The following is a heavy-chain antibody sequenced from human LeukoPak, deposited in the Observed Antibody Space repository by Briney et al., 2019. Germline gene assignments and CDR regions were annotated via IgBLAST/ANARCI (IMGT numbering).Heavy chain of an antibody. Sequence: SETLSLTCTVPGGSISTYYWSWIRQPPRKGLEWVAYIYYSGSTNYNPSLKSRVTISVDTSKSQFSLKLSSVTAADTAVYYCARSRDTAMVKDFDYWGQGTLVTVSS. CDR2: IYYSGST. D-gene: IGHD5-18*01. V-gene: IGHV4-59*01. CDR1: GGSISTYY. CDR3: ARSRDTAMVKDFDY. J-gene: IGHJ4*02.